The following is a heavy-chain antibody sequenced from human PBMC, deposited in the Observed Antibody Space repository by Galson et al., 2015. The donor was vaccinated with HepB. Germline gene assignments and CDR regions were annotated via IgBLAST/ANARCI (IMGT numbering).Heavy chain of an antibody. CDR2: ISYDGSNK. CDR1: GFTFSSYA. CDR3: ARDHAGPGWFDP. Sequence: SLRLSCAASGFTFSSYAMHWVRQAPGKGLEWVAVISYDGSNKYYADSVKGRFTISRDNSKNTLYLQMNSLRAEDTAVYYCARDHAGPGWFDPWGQGTLVTVSS. V-gene: IGHV3-30-3*01. J-gene: IGHJ5*02. D-gene: IGHD6-13*01.